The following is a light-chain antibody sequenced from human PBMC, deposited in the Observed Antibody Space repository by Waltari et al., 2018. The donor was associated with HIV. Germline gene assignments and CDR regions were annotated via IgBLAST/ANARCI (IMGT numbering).Light chain of an antibody. V-gene: IGLV1-44*01. J-gene: IGLJ3*02. CDR3: AAWDDSLNGPV. CDR2: SNN. CDR1: TSNIGSNT. Sequence: QSVLTQPPSASGTPGQRVTISCSGSTSNIGSNTINWYQQLPGTAPKPLIYSNNPRPSGVPDRFSGSKAGTSASLAISGLQSEDEADYSCAAWDDSLNGPVFGGGTKLTVL.